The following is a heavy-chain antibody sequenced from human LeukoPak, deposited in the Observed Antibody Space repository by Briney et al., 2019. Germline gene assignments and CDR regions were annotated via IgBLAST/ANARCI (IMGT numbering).Heavy chain of an antibody. V-gene: IGHV1-2*02. CDR3: ARADGSSSINYYYLDV. D-gene: IGHD6-6*01. Sequence: SVKVSCKASGYTFTGYYMHWVRQAPGQGLEWMGWINPNSGGTNYAQKFQGRVTMTRDTSISTAYMELSDLTSEDTAVYYCARADGSSSINYYYLDVWGKGTTVTVSS. CDR2: INPNSGGT. J-gene: IGHJ6*03. CDR1: GYTFTGYY.